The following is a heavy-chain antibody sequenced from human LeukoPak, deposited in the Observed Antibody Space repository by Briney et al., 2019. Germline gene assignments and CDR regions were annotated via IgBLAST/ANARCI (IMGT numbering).Heavy chain of an antibody. CDR3: AKDLYGSGSYYYYYYGMDV. D-gene: IGHD3-10*01. V-gene: IGHV3-43*02. J-gene: IGHJ6*02. Sequence: GGSLRLSCAASGFTFDDYAMHWVRQAPGKGLEWVSLISGDGGSTDYADSVKGRFTISRDNSKNSLYLQMNSLRTEDTALYYCAKDLYGSGSYYYYYYGMDVWGQGTTVTVSS. CDR1: GFTFDDYA. CDR2: ISGDGGST.